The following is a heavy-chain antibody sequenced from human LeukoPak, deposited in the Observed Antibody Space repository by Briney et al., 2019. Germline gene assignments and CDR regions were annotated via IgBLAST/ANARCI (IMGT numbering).Heavy chain of an antibody. CDR2: INGDGSGT. D-gene: IGHD3-10*01. V-gene: IGHV3-74*01. CDR3: TRDLDGSGNYHWFDP. CDR1: GFTFSSYW. Sequence: GVSLRLSCAASGFTFSSYWMHWVRQAPGKGLVWVSRINGDGSGTSYADSVRGRFTISRDNTKNTLYLQMNSLRTEDTAVYYCTRDLDGSGNYHWFDPWGQGTLVNVSS. J-gene: IGHJ5*02.